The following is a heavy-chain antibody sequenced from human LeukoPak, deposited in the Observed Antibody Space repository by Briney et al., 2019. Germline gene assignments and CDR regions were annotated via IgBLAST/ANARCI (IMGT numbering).Heavy chain of an antibody. CDR3: AKDSRYAYYYYGMDV. J-gene: IGHJ6*02. CDR1: GFTFSSYA. D-gene: IGHD5-12*01. Sequence: GGSLRLSCAASGFTFSSYAMSWVRQAPGKGLEWVSAISGSGGSTYYADSVKGRFTISRDNSKNTLYLQMNSLRAEDTAVYYCAKDSRYAYYYYGMDVWGQGTTVAVSS. CDR2: ISGSGGST. V-gene: IGHV3-23*01.